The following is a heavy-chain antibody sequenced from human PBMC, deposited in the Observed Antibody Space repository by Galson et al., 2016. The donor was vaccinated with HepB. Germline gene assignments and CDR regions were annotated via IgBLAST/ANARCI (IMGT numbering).Heavy chain of an antibody. V-gene: IGHV5-51*01. CDR2: IYPGDSHS. Sequence: QSGAEVKKPGESLKISCKGSGYIFNNFWVAWVRQMPGKGLEWMGIIYPGDSHSRYSPSLQGKVTITADKSIHTAYLQWGSLTASDTAVYYCARTHSGGTDYYYYSIEVWGQGTTVTVSS. D-gene: IGHD2-15*01. CDR3: ARTHSGGTDYYYYSIEV. CDR1: GYIFNNFW. J-gene: IGHJ6*02.